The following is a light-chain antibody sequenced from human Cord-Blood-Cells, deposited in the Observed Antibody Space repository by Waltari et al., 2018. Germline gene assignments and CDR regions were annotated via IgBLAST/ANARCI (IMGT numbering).Light chain of an antibody. CDR2: DAS. CDR1: QSISSY. Sequence: DIQMTQSPSSLSAPVGDSVSITCRASQSISSYLNWYQQKQGKAPKLLIYDASSLQSGVPSRFSGSGSGTDFTLTISSLQPEDFATYYCQQSYSTPYTFGQGTKLEIK. CDR3: QQSYSTPYT. V-gene: IGKV1-39*01. J-gene: IGKJ2*01.